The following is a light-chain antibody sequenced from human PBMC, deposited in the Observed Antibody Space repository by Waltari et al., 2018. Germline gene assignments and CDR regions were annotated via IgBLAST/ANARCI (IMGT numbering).Light chain of an antibody. V-gene: IGKV1-39*01. CDR1: QNINTY. J-gene: IGKJ2*01. CDR3: QQSYTTPRT. Sequence: DIQMTQSPSSLSASVGDRVTITCQASQNINTYLNWYQQKVGRAPKLLIYATSSLQSGVPSRFSGSGSGTHCTLTINSLQPEDFATYSCQQSYTTPRTFGQGTNLEIK. CDR2: ATS.